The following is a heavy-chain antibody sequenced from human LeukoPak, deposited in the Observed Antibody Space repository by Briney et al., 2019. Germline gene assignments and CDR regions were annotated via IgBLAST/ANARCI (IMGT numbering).Heavy chain of an antibody. CDR1: GGSIRSYY. CDR2: IYYSGST. J-gene: IGHJ4*02. Sequence: SETLSLTCTVSGGSIRSYYWGWIRQPPGKGLEWIGSIYYSGSTYYNPSLKSRVTISVDTSKNQFSLKLSSVTAADTAVYYCARDDSSVYYFDYWGQGTLVTVSS. V-gene: IGHV4-39*07. CDR3: ARDDSSVYYFDY. D-gene: IGHD6-19*01.